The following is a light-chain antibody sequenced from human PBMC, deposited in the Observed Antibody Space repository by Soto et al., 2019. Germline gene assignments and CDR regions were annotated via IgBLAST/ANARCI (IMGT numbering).Light chain of an antibody. Sequence: QSVLTQPASVSGSPGQSITISCTGTSSDVGIYNRVSWYQQHPGKAPKVMIYEDTKRPSGVSYRFSGSKSGNTASLTISGLQAEDEAVYHCCSYAGSSAVLFGGGTKLPVL. CDR1: SSDVGIYNR. CDR2: EDT. CDR3: CSYAGSSAVL. J-gene: IGLJ2*01. V-gene: IGLV2-23*01.